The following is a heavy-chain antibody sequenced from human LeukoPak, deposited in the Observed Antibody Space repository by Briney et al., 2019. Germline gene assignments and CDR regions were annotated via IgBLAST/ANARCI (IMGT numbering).Heavy chain of an antibody. CDR3: ARRGALRYFDWMR. V-gene: IGHV4-34*01. J-gene: IGHJ4*02. Sequence: SETLSLTCAVYGGSFSGYYWSWIRQPPGKGLEWIGEINHSGSTNYDPSLKSRVTISVDTSKNQFSLKLSSVTAADTAVYYCARRGALRYFDWMRWGQGTLVTVSS. CDR2: INHSGST. D-gene: IGHD3-9*01. CDR1: GGSFSGYY.